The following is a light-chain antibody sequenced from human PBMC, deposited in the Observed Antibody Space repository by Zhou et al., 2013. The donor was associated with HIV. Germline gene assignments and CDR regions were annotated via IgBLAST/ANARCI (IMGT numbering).Light chain of an antibody. J-gene: IGLJ1*01. CDR3: QSYDSSLSGYV. V-gene: IGLV1-40*01. Sequence: QSVLTQPPSVSGAPGQRVTISCTGSSSNIGAGYDVHWYQQLPGTAPKFLIYGNSNRPSGVPDRFSGSKSGTSASLAITGLQAGDEADYYCQSYDSSLSGYVFGSGTKVTVL. CDR1: SSNIGAGYD. CDR2: GNS.